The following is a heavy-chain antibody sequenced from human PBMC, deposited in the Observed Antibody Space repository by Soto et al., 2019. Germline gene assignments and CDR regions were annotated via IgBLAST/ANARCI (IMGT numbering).Heavy chain of an antibody. CDR1: GGSISIFY. V-gene: IGHV4-59*01. J-gene: IGHJ4*02. CDR2: VHYSGTT. Sequence: QVQLQESGPGLVKPSETLSLTCTVSGGSISIFYWNWIRQPPGKGLEWIGYVHYSGTTSYNPSLKSRASISLDTPKNQFSLRLTSVTAADTAVYYCARRWSGTDYWGQGTLVTVSS. CDR3: ARRWSGTDY. D-gene: IGHD3-10*01.